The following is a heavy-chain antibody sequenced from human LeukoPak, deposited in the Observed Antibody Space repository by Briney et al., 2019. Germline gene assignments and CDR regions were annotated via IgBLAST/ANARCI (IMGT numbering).Heavy chain of an antibody. J-gene: IGHJ4*02. CDR1: GFTFSSYS. CDR3: ARAPVWFGELSSYYFDY. V-gene: IGHV3-48*01. Sequence: PGGSLRLSCAASGFTFSSYSMNWVRQAPGKGLEWVSHISSSSSTIYYADSVKGRFTISRDNAKNSLYLQMNSLRAEDTAVYYCARAPVWFGELSSYYFDYWGQGTLVTVSS. D-gene: IGHD3-10*01. CDR2: ISSSSSTI.